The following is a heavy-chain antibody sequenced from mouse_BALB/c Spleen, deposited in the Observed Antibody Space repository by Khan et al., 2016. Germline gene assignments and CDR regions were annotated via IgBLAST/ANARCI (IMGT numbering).Heavy chain of an antibody. J-gene: IGHJ1*01. V-gene: IGHV6-6*02. CDR3: TGGNPWYFDV. CDR1: GFTFSNYW. Sequence: EVKLEVSGGGLVQPGGSMKFSCEASGFTFSNYWMSWVRQSPQKGLEWVAEIRLRSDNYTTHYAESVKGSFTISRDDSKSRLFLQMNSLRAEDTGIYDCTGGNPWYFDVWGAGTTVTVSS. CDR2: IRLRSDNYTT. D-gene: IGHD1-1*02.